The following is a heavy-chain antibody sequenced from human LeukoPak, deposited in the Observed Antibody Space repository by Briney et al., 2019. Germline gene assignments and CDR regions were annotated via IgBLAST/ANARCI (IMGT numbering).Heavy chain of an antibody. CDR3: ARDLLTVTTFDY. D-gene: IGHD4-17*01. CDR1: GFTFSSYS. J-gene: IGHJ4*02. V-gene: IGHV3-21*01. CDR2: ISSSSSYI. Sequence: GGSLRLSCAASGFTFSSYSMNWVRQAPGKGLEWVSSISSSSSYIYYADSVKGRFTISRDNAKNSLYLQMNSLRAEDTAVYYCARDLLTVTTFDYWGQGTLVTVSP.